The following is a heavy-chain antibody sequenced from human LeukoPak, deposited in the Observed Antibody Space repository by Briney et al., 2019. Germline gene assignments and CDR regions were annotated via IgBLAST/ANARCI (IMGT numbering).Heavy chain of an antibody. Sequence: SVKVSCKASGGTFSSYAISWVRQAPGQGLEWMGGIIPIFGTANYAQKFQGRVTITADESTSTAYMELSSLRSEDTAVYYCARDRGFLEWSFDYWGQGTLVTVSS. V-gene: IGHV1-69*13. D-gene: IGHD3-3*01. J-gene: IGHJ4*02. CDR3: ARDRGFLEWSFDY. CDR2: IIPIFGTA. CDR1: GGTFSSYA.